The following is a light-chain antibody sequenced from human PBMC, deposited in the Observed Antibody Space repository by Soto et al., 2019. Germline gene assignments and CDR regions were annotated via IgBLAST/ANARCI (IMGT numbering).Light chain of an antibody. CDR2: SGS. CDR3: QQYKSWPPIT. J-gene: IGKJ5*01. Sequence: EVVMTQSPDTLSVSPGDRATLSCRASQNVRDNLAWYQQKPGQAPRLLMYSGSTRATGVPDRFSGTGSGTEFTLTISSLKSEDYAVYYCQQYKSWPPITFGQGTRLEIK. CDR1: QNVRDN. V-gene: IGKV3-15*01.